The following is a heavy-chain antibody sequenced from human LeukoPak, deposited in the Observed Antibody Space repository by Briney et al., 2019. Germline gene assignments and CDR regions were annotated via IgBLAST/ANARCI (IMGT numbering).Heavy chain of an antibody. CDR2: IYTSGST. V-gene: IGHV4-4*07. CDR3: ARVDLRAAYFDY. CDR1: GGSISSYY. D-gene: IGHD2-15*01. Sequence: HPSETLSLTCTVSGGSISSYYWSWTRQPPGKGLEWIGRIYTSGSTGYNPSLKSRVTMSVDTSKNQFSLKLSSVTAADTAVYYCARVDLRAAYFDYWGQGTLVTVSS. J-gene: IGHJ4*02.